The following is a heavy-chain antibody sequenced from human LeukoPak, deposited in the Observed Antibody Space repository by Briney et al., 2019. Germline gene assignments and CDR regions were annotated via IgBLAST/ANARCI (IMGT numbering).Heavy chain of an antibody. CDR2: MNPNSGNT. Sequence: GASVKVSCKASGYTFTSYDINWVRQATGQGLEWMGWMNPNSGNTGYAQKFQGRATITRNTSISTAYMELSSLRSEDTAVYYCARDGSNYDFWSGSYYYYMDVWGEGTTVTVSS. CDR3: ARDGSNYDFWSGSYYYYMDV. V-gene: IGHV1-8*03. J-gene: IGHJ6*03. D-gene: IGHD3-3*01. CDR1: GYTFTSYD.